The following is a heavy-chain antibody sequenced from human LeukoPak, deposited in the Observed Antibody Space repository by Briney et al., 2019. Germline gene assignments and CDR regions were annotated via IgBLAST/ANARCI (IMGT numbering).Heavy chain of an antibody. CDR3: AGGLRWYYYYYMDV. J-gene: IGHJ6*03. CDR1: GGSISSYY. D-gene: IGHD4-23*01. V-gene: IGHV4-59*01. CDR2: IYYSGST. Sequence: PSETLSLTCTVSGGSISSYYWSWIRQPPGKGLEWIGYIYYSGSTNYNPSLKSRVTISVDTSKNQFSLKLSSVTAADTAVYYCAGGLRWYYYYYMDVWGKGTTVTVSS.